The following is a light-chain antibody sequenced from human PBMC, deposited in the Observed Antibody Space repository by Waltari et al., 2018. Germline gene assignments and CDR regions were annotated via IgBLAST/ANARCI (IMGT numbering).Light chain of an antibody. CDR3: QQYNNWPLT. V-gene: IGKV3-15*01. CDR2: GAS. Sequence: EIVMTQSPATLSVSPGERATLSCRASQSVSSSLAWYQQKPGQAPRLLIYGASARATGIPARFSGSGSGTEFTLTISSLQSEDFAVYYCQQYNNWPLTFGGGTKVHIK. J-gene: IGKJ4*01. CDR1: QSVSSS.